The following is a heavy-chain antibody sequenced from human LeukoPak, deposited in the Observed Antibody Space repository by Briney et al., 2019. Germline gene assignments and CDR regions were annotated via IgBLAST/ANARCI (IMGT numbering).Heavy chain of an antibody. CDR3: ARQGDYYDTVY. D-gene: IGHD3-22*01. J-gene: IGHJ4*02. CDR2: IWYDGSNK. Sequence: GRSLRLSCAASGFTFSSYGMHWVRQAPGKGLEWVAVIWYDGSNKYYADSVKGRFTISRDNSKNTLYLQMNNLRAEDTAVYYCARQGDYYDTVYWGQGTLVTVSS. V-gene: IGHV3-33*01. CDR1: GFTFSSYG.